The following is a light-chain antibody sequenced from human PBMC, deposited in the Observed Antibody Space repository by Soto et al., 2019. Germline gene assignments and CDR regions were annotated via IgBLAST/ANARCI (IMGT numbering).Light chain of an antibody. CDR1: QSVGRDY. Sequence: EIVLTQSPNTLSLSPGERATLSCRASQSVGRDYLGWFQQKPGQPPRLLIRDASYRATGIPDRFSGSGSGTDFTLTISRLEPEDFAIYYCQQYAASPITFGQGTRLEIK. CDR2: DAS. CDR3: QQYAASPIT. V-gene: IGKV3-20*01. J-gene: IGKJ5*01.